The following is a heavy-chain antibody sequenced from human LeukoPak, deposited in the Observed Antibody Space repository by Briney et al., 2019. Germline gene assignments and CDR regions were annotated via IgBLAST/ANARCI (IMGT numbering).Heavy chain of an antibody. CDR3: ARDAWMASTPLDY. CDR1: GFTFSSYW. Sequence: GGSLRLSCAASGFTFSSYWMHWVRQAPGRGLVWVSRIHSDGSSTTYADSVKGRFTIPRDNAKNTLYLQMNSLRAEDTAVYYCARDAWMASTPLDYWGQGTLVTVSS. V-gene: IGHV3-74*01. D-gene: IGHD5-24*01. J-gene: IGHJ4*02. CDR2: IHSDGSST.